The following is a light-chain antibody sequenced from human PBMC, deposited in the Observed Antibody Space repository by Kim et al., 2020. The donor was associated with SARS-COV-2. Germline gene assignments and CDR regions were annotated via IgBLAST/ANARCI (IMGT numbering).Light chain of an antibody. CDR3: QQSYSSPQT. CDR1: QSISSY. Sequence: DIQMTQSPSSLSASVGDRVTIPCRASQSISSYLNWYQQKPGKAPKLLIYAASSLQSGVPSRFRGSGSGTDFTLTISSLQPEDFATYYCQQSYSSPQTFGQGTKLEI. V-gene: IGKV1-39*01. J-gene: IGKJ2*01. CDR2: AAS.